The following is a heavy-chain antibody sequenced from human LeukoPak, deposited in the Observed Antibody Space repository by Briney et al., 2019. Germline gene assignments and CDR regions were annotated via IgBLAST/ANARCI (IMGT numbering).Heavy chain of an antibody. CDR1: GGSFSGYY. V-gene: IGHV4-34*01. Sequence: SETLSLTCAVYGGSFSGYYWSWLRQPPGKGLEGIGEINHSGSTNYNPSLKSRVTISVDTSKNQFSLKLSSVTAADTAVYYCARGLIHIVVVTAAWYFDYWGQGTLVTVSS. CDR3: ARGLIHIVVVTAAWYFDY. CDR2: INHSGST. D-gene: IGHD2-21*02. J-gene: IGHJ4*02.